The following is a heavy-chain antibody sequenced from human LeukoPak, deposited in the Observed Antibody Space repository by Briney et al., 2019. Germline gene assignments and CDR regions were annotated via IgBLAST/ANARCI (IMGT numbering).Heavy chain of an antibody. CDR3: ARGSDTAMVAFDY. V-gene: IGHV4-59*12. Sequence: SETLSLTCTVSGGSISSYYWSWIRQPPGKGLEWIGYIYYSGSTNYNPSLKSRVTISVDTSQNQFSLKLSSVTAADTAVYYCARGSDTAMVAFDYWGQGTLVTVSS. CDR1: GGSISSYY. D-gene: IGHD5-18*01. CDR2: IYYSGST. J-gene: IGHJ4*02.